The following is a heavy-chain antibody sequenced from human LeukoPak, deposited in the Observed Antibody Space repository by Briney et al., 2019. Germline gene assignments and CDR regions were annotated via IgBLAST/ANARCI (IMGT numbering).Heavy chain of an antibody. J-gene: IGHJ4*02. D-gene: IGHD5-12*01. CDR2: IWYDGSNK. CDR3: ARDQSGYDFGSDY. CDR1: GFTFSSYG. V-gene: IGHV3-33*01. Sequence: GGSLRLSCAASGFTFSSYGMHWVRQAPGKGLEWVAVIWYDGSNKYYADSVKGRFTISRDNSENTLYLQMNSLRAEDTAVYYCARDQSGYDFGSDYWGQGTLVTVSS.